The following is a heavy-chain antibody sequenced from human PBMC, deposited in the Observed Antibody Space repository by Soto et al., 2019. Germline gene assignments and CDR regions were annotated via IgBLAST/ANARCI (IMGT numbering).Heavy chain of an antibody. CDR3: AREGEVEPAAPAP. J-gene: IGHJ5*02. D-gene: IGHD2-2*01. V-gene: IGHV1-18*01. CDR2: ISAYNGNT. Sequence: QVQLVQSGAEVKEPGASVKVSCKASGYTFTSYGISWVRQAPGQGLEWMGWISAYNGNTNYAQKLQGRVTMTTDTPASTGYMERRSLRTDDPAVYYCAREGEVEPAAPAPWGKGTLVGFSS. CDR1: GYTFTSYG.